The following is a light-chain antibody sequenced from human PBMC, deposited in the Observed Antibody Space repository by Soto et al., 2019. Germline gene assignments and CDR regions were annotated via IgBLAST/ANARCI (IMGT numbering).Light chain of an antibody. V-gene: IGKV3-20*01. J-gene: IGKJ1*01. CDR3: QQYSSLSWT. CDR1: QSVGSDY. Sequence: EIVLTQSPGTLSLSPGERATLSCRASQSVGSDYLAWYQQKPGQAPRILIFGASDRATGIPERFSGSGSGTDFTLTISRLEPEDFAVYYCQQYSSLSWTFGQGTKVEIK. CDR2: GAS.